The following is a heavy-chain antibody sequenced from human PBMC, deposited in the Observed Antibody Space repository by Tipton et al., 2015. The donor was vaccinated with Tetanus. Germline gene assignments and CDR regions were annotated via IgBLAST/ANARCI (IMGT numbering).Heavy chain of an antibody. V-gene: IGHV3-23*01. Sequence: SLRLSCAASGFTFSSSAMNWVRQAPGKGLEWVSNISGRGGSTYYTDSVKGRFTISRDNSKNLLYLQMDSLRAEDTAIYYCAREWAGITKRDVGGFWGQGTLVTVSS. CDR3: AREWAGITKRDVGGF. CDR2: ISGRGGST. J-gene: IGHJ1*01. D-gene: IGHD1-26*01. CDR1: GFTFSSSA.